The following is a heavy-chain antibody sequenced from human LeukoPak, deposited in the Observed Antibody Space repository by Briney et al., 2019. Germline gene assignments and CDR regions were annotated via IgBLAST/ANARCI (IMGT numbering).Heavy chain of an antibody. CDR2: IYPGDSDT. Sequence: GESLKISFKGSGYRFTNYWIAWVRPMPGKGLEWMGIIYPGDSDTRYSPSFQGQVTISADKSSNTAYLQWGSLKASDTAMYYCARRMDTAIFFDYWGQGTLVTVSS. D-gene: IGHD5-18*01. V-gene: IGHV5-51*01. J-gene: IGHJ4*02. CDR3: ARRMDTAIFFDY. CDR1: GYRFTNYW.